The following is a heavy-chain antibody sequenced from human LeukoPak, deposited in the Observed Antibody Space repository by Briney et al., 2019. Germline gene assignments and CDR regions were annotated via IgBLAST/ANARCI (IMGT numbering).Heavy chain of an antibody. J-gene: IGHJ3*02. CDR3: AKPLPLLTAGSGSCQAFDI. CDR2: ISGSGGST. D-gene: IGHD3-10*01. CDR1: GFTFSSYA. Sequence: VGSLRLSCAASGFTFSSYAMSWVRQAPGKGLEWVSAISGSGGSTYYADSVKGRFTISRDNSKNTLYLQMNSLRAEDTAVYYCAKPLPLLTAGSGSCQAFDIWGQGTMITFSS. V-gene: IGHV3-23*01.